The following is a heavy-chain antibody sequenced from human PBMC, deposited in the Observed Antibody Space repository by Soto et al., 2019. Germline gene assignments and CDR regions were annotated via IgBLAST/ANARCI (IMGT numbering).Heavy chain of an antibody. V-gene: IGHV3-30*18. CDR2: ISYDGSNK. CDR3: AKEIRAQYSSSWYPPADRYFFRIDV. J-gene: IGHJ6*02. CDR1: GFTFSSYG. D-gene: IGHD6-13*01. Sequence: GGSLRLSCAAYGFTFSSYGMHWVRQAPGKGLEWVAVISYDGSNKYYADSVKGRFTISRDNSKNTLYLQMNSLRAEDTAVYYRAKEIRAQYSSSWYPPADRYFFRIDVWGQGTTVTVSS.